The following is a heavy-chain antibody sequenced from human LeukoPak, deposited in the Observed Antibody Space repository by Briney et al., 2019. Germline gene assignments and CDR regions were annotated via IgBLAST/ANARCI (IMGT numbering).Heavy chain of an antibody. CDR1: GFTFSSYW. CDR2: INSDGSST. Sequence: GGSLRLSCAASGFTFSSYWMHWVRQAPGKGLVWVSRINSDGSSTYYADSVKGRFTISRDNSKNTLYLQMNSLRAEDTAVYYCAKDDYGSGSYYLRGYFDYWGQGTLVTVSS. J-gene: IGHJ4*02. CDR3: AKDDYGSGSYYLRGYFDY. V-gene: IGHV3-74*01. D-gene: IGHD3-10*01.